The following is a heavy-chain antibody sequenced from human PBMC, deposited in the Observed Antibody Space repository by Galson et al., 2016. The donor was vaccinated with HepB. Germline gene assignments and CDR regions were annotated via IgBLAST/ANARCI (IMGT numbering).Heavy chain of an antibody. CDR2: MAGVGGNT. D-gene: IGHD3-16*02. CDR3: ARDVGGIMFDY. Sequence: SLRLSCAASGFTFSDYGMAWVRQAPGRGLEWVATMAGVGGNTHYPDSVKGRFTISRDNSKNTLSLQMSSLRAEDTALYYCARDVGGIMFDYWGQGTLVTVSS. CDR1: GFTFSDYG. V-gene: IGHV3-23*01. J-gene: IGHJ4*02.